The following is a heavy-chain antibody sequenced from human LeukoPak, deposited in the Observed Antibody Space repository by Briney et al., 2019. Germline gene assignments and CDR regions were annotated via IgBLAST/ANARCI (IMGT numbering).Heavy chain of an antibody. CDR1: GFSFRTYG. J-gene: IGHJ4*02. Sequence: GGSLRLSCAASGFSFRTYGMHWVHQAPGKGLDWVAFIRYDGSNKYYADSVKGRFTISRDNSKNTLYLQMNSLRAEDTAVYYCAKDLRSDGEAFDYWGQGTLVTVSS. V-gene: IGHV3-30*02. CDR3: AKDLRSDGEAFDY. CDR2: IRYDGSNK. D-gene: IGHD3-10*01.